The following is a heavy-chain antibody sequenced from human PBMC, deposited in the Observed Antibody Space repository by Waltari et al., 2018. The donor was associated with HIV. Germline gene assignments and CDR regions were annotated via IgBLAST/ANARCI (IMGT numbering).Heavy chain of an antibody. Sequence: QVQLVESGGGVVQPGGSLRLSCAASGFTFSTYGMHWVRQAPGKGLEWVTFIRDDGTNKYYSDSVKGRFTISRDNSRNMVYLQMNSLRTEDTAVYYCAKGPGAYWDAYNLGYWGQGTLVTVSS. V-gene: IGHV3-30*02. CDR3: AKGPGAYWDAYNLGY. CDR2: IRDDGTNK. CDR1: GFTFSTYG. J-gene: IGHJ4*02. D-gene: IGHD3-16*01.